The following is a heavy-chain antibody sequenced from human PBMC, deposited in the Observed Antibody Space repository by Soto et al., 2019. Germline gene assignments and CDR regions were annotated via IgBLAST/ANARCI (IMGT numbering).Heavy chain of an antibody. Sequence: EVQLVESGGGLVQPGGSLRLSCAASGFTFSSYSMNWVRQAPGKGLEWVSYISSSSSTIYYADSVKGRFTISRDNAKNSLYLQMNSLRAEDTAVYYCARDPSRYYDFWSGYYLSRYYYYMDVWGKGTTVTVSS. V-gene: IGHV3-48*01. CDR1: GFTFSSYS. CDR2: ISSSSSTI. D-gene: IGHD3-3*01. J-gene: IGHJ6*03. CDR3: ARDPSRYYDFWSGYYLSRYYYYMDV.